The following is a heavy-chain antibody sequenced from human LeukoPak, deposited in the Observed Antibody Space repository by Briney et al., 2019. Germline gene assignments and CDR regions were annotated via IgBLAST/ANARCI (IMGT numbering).Heavy chain of an antibody. Sequence: GRSLRLSCAASGFTFSSYGMHWVRQAPGKGLEWVAVIWYDGSNKYYADSVKGRFTISRDNAKNSLYLQMNSLRAEDTAVYYCARGRRITIFGVVIPDAFDIWGQGTMVTVSS. CDR3: ARGRRITIFGVVIPDAFDI. CDR1: GFTFSSYG. J-gene: IGHJ3*02. V-gene: IGHV3-33*01. CDR2: IWYDGSNK. D-gene: IGHD3-3*01.